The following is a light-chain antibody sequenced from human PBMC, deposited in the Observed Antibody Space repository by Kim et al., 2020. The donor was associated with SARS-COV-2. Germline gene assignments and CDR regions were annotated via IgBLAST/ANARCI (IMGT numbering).Light chain of an antibody. V-gene: IGKV3-20*01. CDR1: ERVNSDY. Sequence: LSPGETATLSCRASERVNSDYFAWHQHKPGQAPRLVVYDATRRATGVPDRFIGSGSGTDFTLTISRLEPEDFAVYYCQRDGTSSWTFGQGTKLEI. CDR3: QRDGTSSWT. CDR2: DAT. J-gene: IGKJ2*02.